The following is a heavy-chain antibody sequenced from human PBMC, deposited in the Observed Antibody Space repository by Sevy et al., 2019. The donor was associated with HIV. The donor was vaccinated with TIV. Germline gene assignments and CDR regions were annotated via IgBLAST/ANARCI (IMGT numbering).Heavy chain of an antibody. D-gene: IGHD5-18*01. V-gene: IGHV3-30*18. CDR1: GLTFSTYG. Sequence: GGSLRLSCAASGLTFSTYGVHWVRQAPGKGLEWVAVISYDGNIQYYADSVKGRFTVSRDNSKNTLYLQMNSLRAEDSAVYYCAKDHGGYNYAPGYWGQGTLVTVSS. J-gene: IGHJ4*02. CDR3: AKDHGGYNYAPGY. CDR2: ISYDGNIQ.